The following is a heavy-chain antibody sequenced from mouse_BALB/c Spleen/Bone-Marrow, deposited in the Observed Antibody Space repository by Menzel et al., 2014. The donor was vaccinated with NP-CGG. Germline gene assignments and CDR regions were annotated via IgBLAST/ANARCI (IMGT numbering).Heavy chain of an antibody. V-gene: IGHV7-3*02. Sequence: DVMLVESGGGSVQPGGSLRLSCATSGFTFTDYYMSWVRQPPGKALEWLVFIRNKANGYTTEYSASVKGRFTISRDNSQRILYLQMNTLRAEDSATYYCARDENVGIYWYFDVWGAGTTVIVSS. CDR2: IRNKANGYTT. J-gene: IGHJ1*01. CDR3: ARDENVGIYWYFDV. CDR1: GFTFTDYY.